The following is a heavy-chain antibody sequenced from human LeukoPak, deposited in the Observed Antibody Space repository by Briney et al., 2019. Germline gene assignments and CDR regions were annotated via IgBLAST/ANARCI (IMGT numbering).Heavy chain of an antibody. Sequence: SGGSLRLSCAASGFTFSSYAMSWIRQPPGKGLEWIGEINHSGSTNYNPSLKSRVTISVDTSKNQFSLKLSSVTAADTAVYYCARDKAGAILDYWGQGTLVTVSS. CDR2: INHSGST. CDR1: GFTFSSYA. D-gene: IGHD1-26*01. CDR3: ARDKAGAILDY. V-gene: IGHV4-34*01. J-gene: IGHJ4*02.